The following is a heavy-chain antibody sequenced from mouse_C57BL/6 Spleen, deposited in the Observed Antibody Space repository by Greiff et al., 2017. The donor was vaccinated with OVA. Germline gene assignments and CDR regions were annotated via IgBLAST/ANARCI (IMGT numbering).Heavy chain of an antibody. CDR1: GYAFSSSW. V-gene: IGHV1-82*01. D-gene: IGHD1-1*01. CDR2: IYPGDGDT. Sequence: QVQLQQSGPELVKPGASVKISCKASGYAFSSSWMNWVKQRPGKGLEWIGRIYPGDGDTNYNGKFKGKATLTADKSSSTAYMQLSSLTSEDSAVYFCAREGSIDYGYFDYWGQGTTLTVSS. CDR3: AREGSIDYGYFDY. J-gene: IGHJ2*01.